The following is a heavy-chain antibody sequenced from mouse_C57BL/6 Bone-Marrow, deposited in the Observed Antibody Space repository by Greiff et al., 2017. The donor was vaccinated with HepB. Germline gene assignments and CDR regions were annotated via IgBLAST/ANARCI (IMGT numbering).Heavy chain of an antibody. V-gene: IGHV14-1*01. J-gene: IGHJ2*01. CDR1: GFNIKDYY. CDR3: TTGVDYGSSYVGY. Sequence: VQLQQSGAELVRPGASVKLSCTASGFNIKDYYMHWVKQRPEQGLEWIGRIDPEDGDTEYAPKFQGKATMTADTSSNTAYLQLSRLTSEDTAVYYCTTGVDYGSSYVGYWGQGTTLTVSS. D-gene: IGHD1-1*01. CDR2: IDPEDGDT.